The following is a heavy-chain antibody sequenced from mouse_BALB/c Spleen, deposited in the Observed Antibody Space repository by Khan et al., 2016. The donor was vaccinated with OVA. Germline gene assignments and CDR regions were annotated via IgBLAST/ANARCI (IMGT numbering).Heavy chain of an antibody. V-gene: IGHV1S136*01. J-gene: IGHJ2*01. Sequence: VQLKQSGPELVKPGASVKMSCKASAYTFTSYVIHWVKQKPGQGLEWIGYIYPYNDDTKYNEKFKGKATLTSDKSSSTAYMELNSLTSEDSAVYFCARNDRSAVDFDYWGQGTTLTVSS. CDR2: IYPYNDDT. CDR1: AYTFTSYV. D-gene: IGHD2-14*01. CDR3: ARNDRSAVDFDY.